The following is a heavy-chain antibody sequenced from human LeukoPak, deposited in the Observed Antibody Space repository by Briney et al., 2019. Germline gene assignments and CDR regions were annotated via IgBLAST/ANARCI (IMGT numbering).Heavy chain of an antibody. CDR1: GGSISSGDYY. Sequence: SETLSLTCTVSGGSISSGDYYWSWIRQPPGKGLEWIGYIYYSGSTYYNPSLKSRVTISVDTSKNQFSLKLSSVTAADTAVYYCARDLKSGSYWGDYYYYGMDVWGQGTTVTVSS. V-gene: IGHV4-30-4*02. CDR3: ARDLKSGSYWGDYYYYGMDV. D-gene: IGHD1-26*01. J-gene: IGHJ6*02. CDR2: IYYSGST.